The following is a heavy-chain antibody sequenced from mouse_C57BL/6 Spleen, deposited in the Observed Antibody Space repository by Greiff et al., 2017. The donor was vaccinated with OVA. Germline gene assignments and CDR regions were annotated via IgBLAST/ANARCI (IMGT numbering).Heavy chain of an antibody. Sequence: QVQLQQPGAELVKPGASVKLSCKASGYTFTSYWMQWVKQRPGQGLEWIGEIDPSDSYTNYNQKFKGKATLTVDTASSTAYMQLSSLRSEDSAVYYCCRLDYWGQGTSVTVSA. CDR1: GYTFTSYW. CDR2: IDPSDSYT. CDR3: CRLDY. V-gene: IGHV1-50*01. J-gene: IGHJ4*01.